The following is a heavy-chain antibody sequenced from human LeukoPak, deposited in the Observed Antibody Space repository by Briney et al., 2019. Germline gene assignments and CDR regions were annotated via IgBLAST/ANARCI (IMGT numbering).Heavy chain of an antibody. CDR2: ISYDGSNK. CDR1: GFTFSSYG. Sequence: GGSLRLSCAASGFTFSSYGMPWVRQAPGKGLEWVAVISYDGSNKYYADSVKGRFTISRDNSKNTLYLQMNSLRAEDTAVYYCASLPITIFGVVTTSFDYWGQGTLVTVSS. V-gene: IGHV3-30*03. CDR3: ASLPITIFGVVTTSFDY. J-gene: IGHJ4*02. D-gene: IGHD3-3*01.